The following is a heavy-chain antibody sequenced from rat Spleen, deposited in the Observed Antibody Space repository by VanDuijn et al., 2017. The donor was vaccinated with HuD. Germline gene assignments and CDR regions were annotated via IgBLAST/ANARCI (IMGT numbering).Heavy chain of an antibody. CDR1: GFSLSSYG. CDR3: ARSDYGGSPYYFDY. D-gene: IGHD1-11*01. Sequence: QVQLKESGPGLVKPSLTLSLTCTVSGFSLSSYGVIWVRQPPGKGLEWMGVIWGNGNTNYNSALKSRLSISRDTSKSQVLLKMNSLQTEDTAMYFCARSDYGGSPYYFDYWGQGVMVTVSS. CDR2: IWGNGNT. V-gene: IGHV2-13*01. J-gene: IGHJ2*01.